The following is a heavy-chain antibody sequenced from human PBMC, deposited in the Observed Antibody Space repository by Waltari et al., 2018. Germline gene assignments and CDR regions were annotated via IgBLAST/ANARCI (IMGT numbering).Heavy chain of an antibody. Sequence: QLQLQESGPGLVKPSQNLSLICLASGGPLSRGDYRWRWVREPAGKGLEWIGQIRTRGSTTTYNPSLKSRVTVSMDSSRNQFSLNLSSVTAADTAVYYCAGGAVDFGDFQHWGQGTLVTVSS. CDR1: GGPLSRGDYR. CDR2: IRTRGSTT. J-gene: IGHJ1*01. D-gene: IGHD3-10*01. CDR3: AGGAVDFGDFQH. V-gene: IGHV4-61*02.